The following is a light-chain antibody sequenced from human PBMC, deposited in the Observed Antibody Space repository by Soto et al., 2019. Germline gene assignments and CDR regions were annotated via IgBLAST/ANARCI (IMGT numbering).Light chain of an antibody. CDR1: SSDVGGYNY. CDR2: EVL. CDR3: CSHSASIHWV. V-gene: IGLV2-14*01. Sequence: QSVLTQPASVSGSPGQSITISCTGTSSDVGGYNYVSWYQQHPGKAPKLIIHEVLNRPSGVSSRFSGSKSGNTASLTISGLQAEDDAVYYCCSHSASIHWVFGGGTKLTVL. J-gene: IGLJ3*02.